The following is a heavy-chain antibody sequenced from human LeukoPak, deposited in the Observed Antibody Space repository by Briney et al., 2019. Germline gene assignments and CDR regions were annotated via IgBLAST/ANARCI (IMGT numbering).Heavy chain of an antibody. D-gene: IGHD2-15*01. V-gene: IGHV4-39*01. J-gene: IGHJ6*03. CDR2: IFYTGST. Sequence: PSETLSLTCSVSGGSIITSNYFWGWFRQPPGKGLEWIARIFYTGSTYYNPSLESRIITSLDTTKNQFSLKVNSVGAADTAVYYCARLVVPATSYYFYYIDVWGTGTTVTVSS. CDR1: GGSIITSNYF. CDR3: ARLVVPATSYYFYYIDV.